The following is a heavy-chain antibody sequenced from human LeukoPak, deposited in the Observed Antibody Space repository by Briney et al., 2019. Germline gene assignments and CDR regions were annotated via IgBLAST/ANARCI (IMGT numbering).Heavy chain of an antibody. CDR2: VIPIFGTA. Sequence: SVKVSCKASGGTFSSYVINWVRQAPGQGLEWMGGVIPIFGTANYAQKFQGRVTITADESTGTAYMELSSLRSEDTAMYYCARALLRYCSSTSCYWFDPWGQGTLVTVSS. D-gene: IGHD2-2*01. CDR3: ARALLRYCSSTSCYWFDP. V-gene: IGHV1-69*13. J-gene: IGHJ5*02. CDR1: GGTFSSYV.